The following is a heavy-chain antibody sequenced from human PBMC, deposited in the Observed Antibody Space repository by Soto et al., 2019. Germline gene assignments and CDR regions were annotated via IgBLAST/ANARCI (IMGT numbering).Heavy chain of an antibody. CDR2: ISPGGDNT. V-gene: IGHV3-23*01. CDR3: ANPENVAAWGTGTDY. D-gene: IGHD3-16*01. CDR1: GFTFRSYA. J-gene: IGHJ4*02. Sequence: EVQLLESGGGLVQPGGSLRLACAASGFTFRSYAMSWVRQAPGKGLEWVSIISPGGDNTYYADSVKGRFAISRDNSRDTLYLQLNSLRAEDTDIYYCANPENVAAWGTGTDYWGQGTLVSVSS.